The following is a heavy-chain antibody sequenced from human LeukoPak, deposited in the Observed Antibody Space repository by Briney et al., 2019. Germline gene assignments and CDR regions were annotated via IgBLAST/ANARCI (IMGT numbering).Heavy chain of an antibody. CDR3: ARGAADYGELFDAFDI. CDR2: IIPILGMA. J-gene: IGHJ3*02. CDR1: GYTFTSYG. Sequence: GASVKVSCKASGYTFTSYGISWVRQAPGQGLEWMGRIIPILGMANYAQKFQGRVTITADKSTSTAYMELSSLRSEDTAVYYCARGAADYGELFDAFDIWGQGTMVTVSS. D-gene: IGHD3-10*01. V-gene: IGHV1-69*04.